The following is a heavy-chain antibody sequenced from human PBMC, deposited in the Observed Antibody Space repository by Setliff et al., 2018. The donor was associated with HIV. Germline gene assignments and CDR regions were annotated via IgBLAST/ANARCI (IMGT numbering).Heavy chain of an antibody. J-gene: IGHJ4*02. CDR2: IYYSGST. CDR1: GGSISSSSYY. Sequence: SETLSLTCTVSGGSISSSSYYWGWIRQPPGKGLEWIGSIYYSGSTYYNPSLKSRVTISVDTSKNQFSLKLSSVTAADTAVYYCARVKHSGSWYDYPYYLDYWGQGTLVTVSS. CDR3: ARVKHSGSWYDYPYYLDY. V-gene: IGHV4-39*07. D-gene: IGHD6-13*01.